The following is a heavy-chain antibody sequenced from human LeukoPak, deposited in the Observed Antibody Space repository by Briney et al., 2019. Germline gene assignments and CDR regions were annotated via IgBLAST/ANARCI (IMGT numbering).Heavy chain of an antibody. CDR1: GFTVSSNY. D-gene: IGHD2-8*01. V-gene: IGHV3-66*01. CDR3: AKNDLYSYIGAFDI. J-gene: IGHJ3*02. CDR2: IYSGGSI. Sequence: GGSLRLSCAASGFTVSSNYMSWVRQAPGKGLEWVSVIYSGGSIYYADSVKGRFTISRDNSKNTLYLQMNSLRAEDTAVYYCAKNDLYSYIGAFDIWGQGTMVTVSS.